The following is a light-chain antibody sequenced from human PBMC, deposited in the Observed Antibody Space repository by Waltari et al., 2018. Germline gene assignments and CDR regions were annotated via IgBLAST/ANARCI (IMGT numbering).Light chain of an antibody. Sequence: SALTQPASLSGSPGQSITISCTGTSSNVGSYNYVSCYQQHPGKAPKLMIFDGSNRPSGVSNRFSGSKCGNTASLTISGLQAEDEADYYCSSYISSSTLELFGGGTSLTVL. J-gene: IGLJ2*01. CDR3: SSYISSSTLEL. CDR1: SSNVGSYNY. V-gene: IGLV2-14*03. CDR2: DGS.